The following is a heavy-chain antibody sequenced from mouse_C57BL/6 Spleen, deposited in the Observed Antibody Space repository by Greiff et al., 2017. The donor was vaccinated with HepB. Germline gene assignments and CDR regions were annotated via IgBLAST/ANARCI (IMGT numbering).Heavy chain of an antibody. CDR1: GFTFNDYQ. D-gene: IGHD1-1*01. CDR3: VKAVSSGSSYTWFAY. V-gene: IGHV7-4*01. CDR2: IRNKANGYTT. J-gene: IGHJ3*01. Sequence: EVMLVESGGGLVQPGASLRLSFAASGFTFNDYQMSWVRQAPGKAPEWLALIRNKANGYTTEYTASVKGRFTISRDNSQNILYLQMNTLRAEDSATYYCVKAVSSGSSYTWFAYWGQGTLVTVSA.